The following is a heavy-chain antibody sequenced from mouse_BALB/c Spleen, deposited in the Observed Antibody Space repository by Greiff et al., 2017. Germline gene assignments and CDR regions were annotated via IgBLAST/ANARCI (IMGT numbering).Heavy chain of an antibody. CDR1: GFTFSSYT. CDR3: ARQYDYDDYAMDY. Sequence: EVKLMESGGGLVQPGGSLKLSCAASGFTFSSYTMSWVRQTPEKRLEWVVYISNGGGSTYYPDTVKGRFTISRDNAKNTLYLQMSSLKSEDTAMYYCARQYDYDDYAMDYWGQGTSVTVSS. D-gene: IGHD2-4*01. CDR2: ISNGGGST. J-gene: IGHJ4*01. V-gene: IGHV5-12-2*01.